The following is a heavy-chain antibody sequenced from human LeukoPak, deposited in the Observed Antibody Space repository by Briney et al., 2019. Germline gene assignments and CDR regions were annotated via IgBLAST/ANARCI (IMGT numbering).Heavy chain of an antibody. CDR3: ARISGGLAY. Sequence: ASVKVSCKASGYTFISYGLTWVRQAPGQGLEWMGWISAYNGNTDYAQKFQGRVIMTTDTSTSTAYMELRSLRSDDTAVYYCARISGGLAYWGQGTLVTVSS. CDR1: GYTFISYG. D-gene: IGHD3-10*01. J-gene: IGHJ4*02. CDR2: ISAYNGNT. V-gene: IGHV1-18*01.